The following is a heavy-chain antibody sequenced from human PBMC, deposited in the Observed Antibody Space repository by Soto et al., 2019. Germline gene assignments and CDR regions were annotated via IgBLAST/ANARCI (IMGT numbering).Heavy chain of an antibody. CDR3: ARGRYYYDSSGYPSLGSFDY. D-gene: IGHD3-22*01. J-gene: IGHJ4*02. V-gene: IGHV1-69*06. Sequence: QVQLVQSGAEVKKPGSSVKVSCKASGGTFSSYAISWVRQAPGQGLEWMGGIIPIFGTANYAQKFQGRVTITADKSTSTAYMELSSLRSEDKAVYYCARGRYYYDSSGYPSLGSFDYWGQGTLVTVSS. CDR2: IIPIFGTA. CDR1: GGTFSSYA.